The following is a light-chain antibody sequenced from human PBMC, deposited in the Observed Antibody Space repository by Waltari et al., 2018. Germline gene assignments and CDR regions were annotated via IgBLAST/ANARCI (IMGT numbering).Light chain of an antibody. Sequence: DIVMTQSPDSLAVSLGERATINCKSSQSVLYSSNSKNYFAWYQNKPRQPPKLRIYWASTRESGVPDRFRGSGSGTDFTLTISSLQDEDVAVYYCQQYYTTPSFGQGTNLEIK. CDR2: WAS. J-gene: IGKJ2*01. CDR3: QQYYTTPS. CDR1: QSVLYSSNSKNY. V-gene: IGKV4-1*01.